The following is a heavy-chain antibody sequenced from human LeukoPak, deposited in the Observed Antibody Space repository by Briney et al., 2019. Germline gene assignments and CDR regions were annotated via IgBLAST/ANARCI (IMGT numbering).Heavy chain of an antibody. CDR2: IYYSGNT. CDR1: GGSISSYY. Sequence: SETLSLTCTVSGGSISSYYWSWIRQPPEKGLEFIGYIYYSGNTNYNPSLKSRVTISVDTSKDQFSLKLSSVTAADTAVYYCARIDTSGYNGYSFDYWGQGTLVTVSS. V-gene: IGHV4-59*12. D-gene: IGHD3-22*01. CDR3: ARIDTSGYNGYSFDY. J-gene: IGHJ4*02.